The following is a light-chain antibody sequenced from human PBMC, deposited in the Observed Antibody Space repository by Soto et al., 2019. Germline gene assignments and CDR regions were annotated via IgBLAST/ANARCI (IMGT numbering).Light chain of an antibody. V-gene: IGKV1-39*01. J-gene: IGKJ5*01. CDR2: VAS. Sequence: DIQMTQSPSSLSASVGDRVTITCRASQTFRTYFNWYQQKPGKARPLLVYVASTLGSAVPPRFTGAGSETDFTLTTSGLQPEDFATYYCQQTFSTPITFGQGTRLEIK. CDR1: QTFRTY. CDR3: QQTFSTPIT.